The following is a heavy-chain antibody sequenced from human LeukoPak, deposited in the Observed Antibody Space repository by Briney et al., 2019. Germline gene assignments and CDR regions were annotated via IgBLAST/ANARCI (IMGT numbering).Heavy chain of an antibody. J-gene: IGHJ6*02. D-gene: IGHD2-2*01. Sequence: GASVKVSCKASGYTFTSSGISWVRHAPGQGLEWMGWISAYNGNTNYAQKLQGRVTMTTDTSTSTAYMELRSLRSDDTAVYYCARGAVVVVPAAISYYYYGMDVWGQGTTVTVSS. CDR3: ARGAVVVVPAAISYYYYGMDV. CDR1: GYTFTSSG. CDR2: ISAYNGNT. V-gene: IGHV1-18*01.